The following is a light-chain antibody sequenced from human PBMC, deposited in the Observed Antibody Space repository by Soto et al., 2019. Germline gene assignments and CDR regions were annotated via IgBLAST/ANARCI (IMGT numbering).Light chain of an antibody. J-gene: IGKJ1*01. V-gene: IGKV1-5*03. CDR1: QSISNW. CDR3: LQDYDYLWT. Sequence: SQMTQSPSTLSASVGDRVTITCRASQSISNWLAWYQQKPGKAPKLLIYKASSLESGVPSRFSGSGSGTDFTLTISRLQPEDFATYYCLQDYDYLWTFGQGTKVE. CDR2: KAS.